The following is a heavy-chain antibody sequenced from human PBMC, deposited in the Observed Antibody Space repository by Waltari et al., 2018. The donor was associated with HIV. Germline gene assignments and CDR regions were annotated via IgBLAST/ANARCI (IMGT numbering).Heavy chain of an antibody. D-gene: IGHD1-26*01. CDR1: GGSVSSSSYF. J-gene: IGHJ2*01. Sequence: QLQLQESGPGLVKPSETLSLTCTVSGGSVSSSSYFWGWIRQPPGKGLEGIGRIYYTGRAYYNPSLKVLVTISVDTSKNQFSLKVTSVTAADTAVYYCARHALRVGAAYWNFDLWGRGTLVTVSS. CDR2: IYYTGRA. V-gene: IGHV4-39*01. CDR3: ARHALRVGAAYWNFDL.